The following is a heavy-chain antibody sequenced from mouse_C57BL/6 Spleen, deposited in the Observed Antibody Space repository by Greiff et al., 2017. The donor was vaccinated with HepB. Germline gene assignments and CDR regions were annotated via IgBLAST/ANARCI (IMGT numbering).Heavy chain of an antibody. CDR3: ARRIYYGSSHWYFDV. Sequence: QVQLQQPGAELVRPGSSVKLSCKASGYTFTSYWMDWVKQRPGQGLEWIGNIYPSDSETHYNQKFKDKATLTVDKSSSTAYMQLSSLTSEDSAVYYWARRIYYGSSHWYFDVWGTGTTVTVSS. CDR2: IYPSDSET. J-gene: IGHJ1*03. CDR1: GYTFTSYW. D-gene: IGHD1-1*01. V-gene: IGHV1-61*01.